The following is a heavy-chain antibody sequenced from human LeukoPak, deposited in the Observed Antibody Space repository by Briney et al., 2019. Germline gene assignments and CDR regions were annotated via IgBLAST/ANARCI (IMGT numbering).Heavy chain of an antibody. CDR3: APANYSNYRFFDY. V-gene: IGHV1-24*01. Sequence: ASVKVSCKASGYTFTSYYMHWVRQAPGQGLEWMGGFDPEDGETIYAQKFQGRVTMTEDTSTDTAYMELSSLRSEDTAVYYCAPANYSNYRFFDYWGQGTLVTVSS. D-gene: IGHD4-11*01. CDR1: GYTFTSYY. CDR2: FDPEDGET. J-gene: IGHJ4*02.